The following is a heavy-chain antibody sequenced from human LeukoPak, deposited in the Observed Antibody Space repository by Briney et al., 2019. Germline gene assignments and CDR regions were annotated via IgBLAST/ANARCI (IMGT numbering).Heavy chain of an antibody. J-gene: IGHJ3*02. CDR2: LNWNGGST. CDR3: ARATRGDAFDI. CDR1: GFTFSNYE. D-gene: IGHD1-14*01. Sequence: PGGSLRLFCAASGFTFSNYEMNWVRQAPGKGLEWVSGLNWNGGSTGYANSVKGRFTISRDNAKNSLYLQMNSLRAEDTALYYCARATRGDAFDIWGQGAMVTVPS. V-gene: IGHV3-20*04.